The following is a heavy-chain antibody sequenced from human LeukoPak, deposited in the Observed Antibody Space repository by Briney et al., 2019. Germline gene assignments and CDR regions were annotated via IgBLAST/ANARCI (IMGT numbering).Heavy chain of an antibody. J-gene: IGHJ4*02. CDR2: TSYDGSNK. V-gene: IGHV3-30-3*01. CDR3: ARDPGGYSMDH. CDR1: GFTFSSYA. Sequence: PGGSLRLSCAASGFTFSSYAMHWVRQAPGKGLEWVAVTSYDGSNKYYADSVKGRFTISRDNSKNTLYLQMNSLRAEDTAVYYCARDPGGYSMDHWGQGTLVTVSS. D-gene: IGHD6-13*01.